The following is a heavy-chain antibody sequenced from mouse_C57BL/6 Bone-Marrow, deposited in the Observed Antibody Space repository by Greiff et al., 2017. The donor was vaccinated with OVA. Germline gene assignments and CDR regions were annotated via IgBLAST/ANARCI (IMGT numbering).Heavy chain of an antibody. V-gene: IGHV1-50*01. CDR2: IDPSDSYT. Sequence: VQLQQPGAELVKPGASVKLSCKASGYTFTSYWMQWVKQRPGQGLEWIGEIDPSDSYTNYNQKFKGKATLTVDTSSSTAYMQLSSLTSEDSAVYYCARRRDYWGKGTSVTVSS. CDR1: GYTFTSYW. J-gene: IGHJ4*01. CDR3: ARRRDY.